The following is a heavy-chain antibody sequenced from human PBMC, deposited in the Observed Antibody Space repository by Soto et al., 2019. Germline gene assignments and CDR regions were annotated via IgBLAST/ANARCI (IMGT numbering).Heavy chain of an antibody. CDR3: ARDRGDYERFVPYSFDH. CDR2: ISSRSRSI. D-gene: IGHD4-17*01. CDR1: GFTFSSYS. V-gene: IGHV3-21*01. Sequence: EVQLVESGGGLVKPGGSLRLSCAASGFTFSSYSMHWVRQAPGKGLEWVSSISSRSRSIYYADSQKGRFTISRDNTKNSRYLQMNNLSAEDTAVYYSARDRGDYERFVPYSFDHWGQGTLVTVSS. J-gene: IGHJ4*02.